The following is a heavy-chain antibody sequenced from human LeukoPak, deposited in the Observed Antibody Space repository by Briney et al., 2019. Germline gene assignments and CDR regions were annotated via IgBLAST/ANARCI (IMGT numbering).Heavy chain of an antibody. CDR1: GFTFSSYA. Sequence: GGSLRLSCAASGFTFSSYAMSWVRQAPGKGLEWVSAISGSGGSTYYADSVKGRFTISRDNSKNTLYLQMNSLRAVDTAVYYCAKVDYYDSSGYYLPLDYWGQGTLVTVSS. CDR2: ISGSGGST. CDR3: AKVDYYDSSGYYLPLDY. V-gene: IGHV3-23*01. J-gene: IGHJ4*02. D-gene: IGHD3-22*01.